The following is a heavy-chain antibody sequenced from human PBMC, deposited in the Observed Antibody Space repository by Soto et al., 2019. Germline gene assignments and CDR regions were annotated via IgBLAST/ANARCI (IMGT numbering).Heavy chain of an antibody. V-gene: IGHV1-46*01. Sequence: QVQLVQSGAEVKKPGASVKVSCNASGYTFTNYYMHWVRQAPGQGLEWMGRINSGGGSTSYAQKFQGRVTMTRDTSTSTVNMELSSLRSEDTAVYYCARDPIQYMSSWLMDVWGQGTTVTVSS. CDR2: INSGGGST. J-gene: IGHJ6*02. CDR3: ARDPIQYMSSWLMDV. CDR1: GYTFTNYY. D-gene: IGHD6-13*01.